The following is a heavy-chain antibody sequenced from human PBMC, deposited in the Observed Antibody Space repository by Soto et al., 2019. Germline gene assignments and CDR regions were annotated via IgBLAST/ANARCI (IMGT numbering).Heavy chain of an antibody. CDR3: ARDLLTSYDSSVPRPY. CDR2: ISYDGSNK. J-gene: IGHJ4*02. CDR1: GFTFSSYA. Sequence: GGSLRLSCAASGFTFSSYAMHWVRQAPGKGLEWVAVISYDGSNKYYADSVKGRFTISGDNSKNTLYLQMNSLRAEDTAVYYCARDLLTSYDSSVPRPYWGQGTLVTVSS. D-gene: IGHD3-22*01. V-gene: IGHV3-30-3*01.